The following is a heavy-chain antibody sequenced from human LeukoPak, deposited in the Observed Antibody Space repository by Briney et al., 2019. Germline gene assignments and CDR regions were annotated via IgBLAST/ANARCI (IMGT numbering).Heavy chain of an antibody. V-gene: IGHV5-51*01. CDR1: GYNFTNYW. J-gene: IGHJ4*02. CDR2: IYPGDSDT. CDR3: ARRAHCSGDSYCVVDYFDY. Sequence: GESLQISCKGSGYNFTNYWIGWVRQVPGKGLEWMGIIYPGDSDTRYNPSFQGQVTISADKSTSTPYLQWSSLKASDTAMYYCARRAHCSGDSYCVVDYFDYWGQGTLVTVSS. D-gene: IGHD2-15*01.